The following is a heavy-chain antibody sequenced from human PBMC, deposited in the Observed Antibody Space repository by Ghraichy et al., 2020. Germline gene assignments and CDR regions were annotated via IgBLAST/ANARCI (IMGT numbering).Heavy chain of an antibody. D-gene: IGHD2-8*01. CDR2: IRGSGRST. CDR1: GFAFTKCA. Sequence: GGSLRFSCAASGFAFTKCAINWVRQAPGKGLEWVSLIRGSGRSTSYADSVRGRITISRDNLKNTVDLQMNSLRAEDTAIYYCVKDTALKAYYFDYWGQGTPVTDCS. CDR3: VKDTALKAYYFDY. J-gene: IGHJ4*02. V-gene: IGHV3-23*01.